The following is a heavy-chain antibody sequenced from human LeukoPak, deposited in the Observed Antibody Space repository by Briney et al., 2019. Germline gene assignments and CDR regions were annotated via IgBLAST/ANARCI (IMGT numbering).Heavy chain of an antibody. D-gene: IGHD1-26*01. CDR1: GFTFSSYW. J-gene: IGHJ5*02. CDR2: IKQDGSEK. CDR3: ARTSGSVLNWFDP. Sequence: PGGSLRLSCAASGFTFSSYWMSWVRQAPGKGLEWVANIKQDGSEKYYVDSVKGRFTISRDNAKNSLYLQMNSLRAEDTAVYYCARTSGSVLNWFDPWGQGTLVTVSS. V-gene: IGHV3-7*01.